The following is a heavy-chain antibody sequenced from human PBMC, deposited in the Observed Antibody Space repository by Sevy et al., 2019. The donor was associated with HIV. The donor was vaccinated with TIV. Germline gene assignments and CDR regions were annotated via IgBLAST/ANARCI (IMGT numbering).Heavy chain of an antibody. D-gene: IGHD6-13*01. J-gene: IGHJ3*02. CDR3: ARVCQYSSCWIDI. CDR1: GFTFSSYS. Sequence: GGSLRLSCAASGFTFSSYSMNWVRQAPGKGLEWVSYIISSSSAIYYADSVKGRFTISRDNAKHSLYLQMNSLRDEDTAVYYCARVCQYSSCWIDIWGKGTMVTVSS. V-gene: IGHV3-48*02. CDR2: IISSSSAI.